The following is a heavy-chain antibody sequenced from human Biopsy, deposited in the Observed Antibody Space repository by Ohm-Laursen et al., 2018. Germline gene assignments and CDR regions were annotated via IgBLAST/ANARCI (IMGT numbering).Heavy chain of an antibody. Sequence: SLRLSCAASGFSFDKYAMNWVRQAPGKGLEWVSTISGSGGSTYYADSVKGSFTISRDASKDTLYLLMNSLRAEDTAMYYCAKGGYCTTTSCYMDVDYWGQGTLVTVSS. D-gene: IGHD2-2*02. CDR3: AKGGYCTTTSCYMDVDY. J-gene: IGHJ4*02. CDR2: ISGSGGST. V-gene: IGHV3-23*01. CDR1: GFSFDKYA.